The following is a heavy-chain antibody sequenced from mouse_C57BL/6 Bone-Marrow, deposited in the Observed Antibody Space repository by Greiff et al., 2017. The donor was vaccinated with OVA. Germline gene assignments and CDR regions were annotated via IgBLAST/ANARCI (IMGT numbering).Heavy chain of an antibody. V-gene: IGHV1-76*01. D-gene: IGHD1-1*01. J-gene: IGHJ3*01. CDR3: ARDTYYYGSSSSFAY. CDR1: GYTFTDYY. CDR2: IYPGSGNT. Sequence: QVQLQQSGAELVRPGASVKLSCKASGYTFTDYYINWVKQRPGQGLEWIARIYPGSGNTYYNEKFKGKATLTAEKSSSTAYMQLSSLTSEDSAVYFCARDTYYYGSSSSFAYWGQGTLVTVSA.